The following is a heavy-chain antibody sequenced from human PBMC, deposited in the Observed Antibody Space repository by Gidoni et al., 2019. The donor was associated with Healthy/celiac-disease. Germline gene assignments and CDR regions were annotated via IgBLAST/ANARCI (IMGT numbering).Heavy chain of an antibody. CDR3: ARDDSSGWTGQDYYYYYGMDV. CDR1: GFTFSRPA. V-gene: IGHV3-33*01. J-gene: IGHJ6*02. Sequence: QVQLVESGGGVVQPGRSLRLSCAASGFTFSRPAMHWVRQAPGKGLEWGAVVWYDGSNKYYADSVKGRFTISRDNSKNTLYLQMNSLRAEDTAVYYCARDDSSGWTGQDYYYYYGMDVWGQGTTVTVSS. D-gene: IGHD6-19*01. CDR2: VWYDGSNK.